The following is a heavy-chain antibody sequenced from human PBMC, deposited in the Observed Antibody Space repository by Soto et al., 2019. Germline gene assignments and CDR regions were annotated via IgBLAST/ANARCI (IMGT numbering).Heavy chain of an antibody. CDR1: GFTFSSCA. J-gene: IGHJ4*02. CDR3: AKDVVEMTTITRVFDY. V-gene: IGHV3-23*01. CDR2: ISGSGGST. D-gene: IGHD4-4*01. Sequence: EVQMLESGGGMVQPGGSLRLSCAASGFTFSSCAMSWVRQAPGKGLEWVSGISGSGGSTYYADSVKGRFTISRDNSKNTLYLQMNSLRAEDTAVYYCAKDVVEMTTITRVFDYCGQGTLVTVSS.